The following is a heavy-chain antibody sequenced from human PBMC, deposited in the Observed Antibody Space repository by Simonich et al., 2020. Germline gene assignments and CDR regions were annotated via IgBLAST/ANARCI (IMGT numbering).Heavy chain of an antibody. CDR3: ARLPDY. Sequence: QVQLQESGPGLVKPSETLSLTCTVSGGSISSYYWSWIRQPPGKGLEWIGYIYYSGSTHYNPPLKGRVTISADTSKNQFSLKLSSVTAADTAVYYCARLPDYWGQGTLVTVSS. CDR2: IYYSGST. V-gene: IGHV4-59*08. J-gene: IGHJ4*02. CDR1: GGSISSYY.